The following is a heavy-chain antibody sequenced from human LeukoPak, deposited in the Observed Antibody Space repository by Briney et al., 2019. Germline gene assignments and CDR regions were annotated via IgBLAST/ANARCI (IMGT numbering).Heavy chain of an antibody. D-gene: IGHD3-22*01. J-gene: IGHJ5*02. CDR2: IYYSGST. Sequence: SETLSLTCTVSGGSISSYYWSWLRQPPGKGLEGIGYIYYSGSTNYNPSLKSRVTISVDTSKNQFSLKLSSVTAADTAVYYCARHFYDSSGYYPGWFDPWGQGTLVTVSS. V-gene: IGHV4-59*08. CDR3: ARHFYDSSGYYPGWFDP. CDR1: GGSISSYY.